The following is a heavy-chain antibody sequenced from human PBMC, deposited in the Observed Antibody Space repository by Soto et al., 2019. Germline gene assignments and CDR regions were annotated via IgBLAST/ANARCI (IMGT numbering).Heavy chain of an antibody. D-gene: IGHD6-13*01. Sequence: QVQLVQSGAEVKKPGDTVKVSCKASGYTFTSYDINWVRQATGQGLEWMGWMNPNSGNTGYAQKFQGRVTMTRNTSISTAYMELSSLRSEDTAVYYCARERSAAGTGWFDPWGQGTLVTVSS. CDR3: ARERSAAGTGWFDP. V-gene: IGHV1-8*01. CDR2: MNPNSGNT. J-gene: IGHJ5*02. CDR1: GYTFTSYD.